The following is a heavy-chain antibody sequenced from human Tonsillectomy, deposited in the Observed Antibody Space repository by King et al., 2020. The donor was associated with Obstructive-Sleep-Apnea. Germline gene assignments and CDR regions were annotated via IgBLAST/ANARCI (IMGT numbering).Heavy chain of an antibody. J-gene: IGHJ4*02. Sequence: QLQESGPGLVKPSETLSLTCTVSGGLISSSSYYWGWIRQPPGKGLEWIGSIYYSGSTYYNPSLKSRVTISVDTSKNQFSLKLSSVTAADTAVYYCAGQSAVAGTGYWGQGTLVTVSS. D-gene: IGHD6-19*01. CDR3: AGQSAVAGTGY. CDR2: IYYSGST. V-gene: IGHV4-39*01. CDR1: GGLISSSSYY.